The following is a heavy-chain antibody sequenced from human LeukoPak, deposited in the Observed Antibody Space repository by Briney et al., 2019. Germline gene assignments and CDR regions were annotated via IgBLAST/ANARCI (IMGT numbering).Heavy chain of an antibody. V-gene: IGHV5-51*01. CDR3: ARLYGSHLPRYYYYYYMDV. CDR2: IYPGDSDT. CDR1: GYIFTSYW. Sequence: GASLKISCKGSGYIFTSYWIGWGRQLPGKGLEWMGIIYPGDSDTRYSPSFQGQVTISADKSIRTAYLQWSSLKASDNAMYYCARLYGSHLPRYYYYYYMDVWGQGTTVTVSS. J-gene: IGHJ6*03. D-gene: IGHD6-19*01.